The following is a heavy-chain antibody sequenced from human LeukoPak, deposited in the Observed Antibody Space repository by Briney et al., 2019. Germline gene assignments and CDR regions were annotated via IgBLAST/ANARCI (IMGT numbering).Heavy chain of an antibody. D-gene: IGHD6-6*01. CDR2: ISSSGGYT. V-gene: IGHV3-23*01. Sequence: GGSLRLSCAASGFTFSSSAMSWVRLAPGKGLEWVSTISSSGGYTYYADSVKGRFTISRDNSKNTLYLQMNSLRAEDTAVYYCAKDLREYSSSPRNAFDIWGQGTMVTVSS. CDR1: GFTFSSSA. CDR3: AKDLREYSSSPRNAFDI. J-gene: IGHJ3*02.